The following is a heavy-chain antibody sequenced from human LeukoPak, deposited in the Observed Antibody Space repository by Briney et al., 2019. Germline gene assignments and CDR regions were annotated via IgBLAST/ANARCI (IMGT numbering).Heavy chain of an antibody. CDR2: IYYSGST. V-gene: IGHV4-61*01. D-gene: IGHD3-9*01. J-gene: IGHJ4*02. CDR3: ARDGAGATYYDILTGYYRTYYFDY. Sequence: SEALSLTCTVSGGSVSSGSYYWSWIRQPPGKRLEWIGYIYYSGSTNYNPSLKSRVTISVDTSKNQFSLKLSSVTAADTAVYYCARDGAGATYYDILTGYYRTYYFDYWGQGTLVTVSS. CDR1: GGSVSSGSYY.